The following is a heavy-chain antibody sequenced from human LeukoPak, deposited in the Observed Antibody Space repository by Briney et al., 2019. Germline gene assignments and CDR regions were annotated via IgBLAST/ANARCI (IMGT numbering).Heavy chain of an antibody. J-gene: IGHJ6*03. CDR2: IYPGDSDT. CDR1: GYSFTSYW. CDR3: ARHPVNTKSSSPAFYMGV. Sequence: GESLKISCKGSGYSFTSYWIGWVRQMPGKGLEWMGIIYPGDSDTRYSPSFQGQVTISADKSISTAYLQWSSLKASDTAMYYCARHPVNTKSSSPAFYMGVWGKGTTVTVSS. D-gene: IGHD6-13*01. V-gene: IGHV5-51*01.